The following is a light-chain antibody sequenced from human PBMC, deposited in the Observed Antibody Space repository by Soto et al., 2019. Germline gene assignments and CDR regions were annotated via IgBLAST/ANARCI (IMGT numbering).Light chain of an antibody. CDR3: QEGSPLLP. Sequence: MTHAPSCLSTSVGDRVTITFRTSQSVSTYLNWYQQRPGKAPKLLIYGASSLQSGVPSRFSGSGSGTHFTLTISSMPPEDFATYYCQEGSPLLPFAGVTKVDI. V-gene: IGKV1-39*01. J-gene: IGKJ4*01. CDR2: GAS. CDR1: QSVSTY.